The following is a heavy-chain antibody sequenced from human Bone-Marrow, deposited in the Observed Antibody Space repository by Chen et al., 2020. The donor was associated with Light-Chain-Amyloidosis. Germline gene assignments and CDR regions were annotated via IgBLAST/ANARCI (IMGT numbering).Heavy chain of an antibody. D-gene: IGHD3-10*01. J-gene: IGHJ4*02. CDR3: ARDRGRFSYNRGGLDS. CDR1: GFTLNTYW. V-gene: IGHV3-74*01. CDR2: MPTDVTKT. Sequence: VQLVESGGALVQPGGSLRLSCSASGFTLNTYWRHWVRQPPGGGLVWVARMPTDVTKTVYADSVKGRFTVSRDDAKNTLYLEMNSLRVEDTGLYFCARDRGRFSYNRGGLDSLGQGTLVTVSS.